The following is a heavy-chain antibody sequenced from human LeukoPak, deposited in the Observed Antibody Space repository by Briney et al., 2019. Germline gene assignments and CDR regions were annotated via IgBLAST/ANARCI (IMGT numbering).Heavy chain of an antibody. CDR1: GFTFSSYG. CDR3: AKNGRGQQLVAGGDY. J-gene: IGHJ4*02. Sequence: GGSLRLSCAASGFTFSSYGMSWVRQAPGKGLEWVSAISGSGGSTYYADSVKGRFTISRDNSKNTLYLQMNSLRAEDTAVYYCAKNGRGQQLVAGGDYWGQGTLVTVSS. V-gene: IGHV3-23*01. D-gene: IGHD6-13*01. CDR2: ISGSGGST.